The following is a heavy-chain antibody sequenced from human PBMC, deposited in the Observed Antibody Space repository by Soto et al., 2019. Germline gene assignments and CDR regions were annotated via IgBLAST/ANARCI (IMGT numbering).Heavy chain of an antibody. D-gene: IGHD6-19*01. Sequence: GGSLRLSCAASGFTFSSYDMHWVRQATGKGLEWVSAIGTAGDTYYPGSVKGRFTISRENAKNSLYLQMNSLRAGDTAVYYCARGEGIAVARTDYYYGMDLWGQGTTVTVSS. CDR2: IGTAGDT. CDR3: ARGEGIAVARTDYYYGMDL. V-gene: IGHV3-13*01. CDR1: GFTFSSYD. J-gene: IGHJ6*02.